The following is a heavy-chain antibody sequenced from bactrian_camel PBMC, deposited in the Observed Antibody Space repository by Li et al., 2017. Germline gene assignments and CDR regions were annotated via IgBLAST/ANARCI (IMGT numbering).Heavy chain of an antibody. Sequence: VQLVESGGGSVEAGGSLTLSCVVSGWTYDAYCMGWLRQAPGKEREGVAVIDRDGRITYDDSVNGRFTISRDDAKKALYLQMNNLKPEDTAMYYCAAVWLSSGENCDTGSTFVRRGQGTQVTVS. J-gene: IGHJ4*01. CDR3: AAVWLSSGENCDTGSTFVR. V-gene: IGHV3S55*01. D-gene: IGHD7*01. CDR1: GWTYDAYC. CDR2: IDRDGRI.